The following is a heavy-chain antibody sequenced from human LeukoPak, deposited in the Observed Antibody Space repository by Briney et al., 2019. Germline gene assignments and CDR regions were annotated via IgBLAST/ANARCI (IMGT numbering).Heavy chain of an antibody. CDR1: GFTFSNYN. CDR2: ISGNSSTT. D-gene: IGHD3-10*01. V-gene: IGHV3-48*01. J-gene: IGHJ6*02. CDR3: ARGLYYYGSGSYSYYGMDV. Sequence: GGSLRLSCAASGFTFSNYNMNWVRQAPGKGLEWVSYISGNSSTTSYADSVKGRFTISRANSKKTLYLQMNSLKAEDTAVFFFARGLYYYGSGSYSYYGMDVWGQGTTLTVPS.